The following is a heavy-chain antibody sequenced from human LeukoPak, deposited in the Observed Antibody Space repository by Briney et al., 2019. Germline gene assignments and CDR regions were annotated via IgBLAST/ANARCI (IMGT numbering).Heavy chain of an antibody. CDR2: VYYSGST. J-gene: IGHJ4*02. CDR1: GGSLTNYY. CDR3: ATGFTNWNYGLNY. V-gene: IGHV4-59*01. D-gene: IGHD1-7*01. Sequence: SETLSLTCTVSGGSLTNYYWSWIRQPPGKGLECIGYVYYSGSTSYNPSLKSRVTISVDTSKNQFSLNLSSVTAEDTAVYYCATGFTNWNYGLNYWGQGTLVTVSS.